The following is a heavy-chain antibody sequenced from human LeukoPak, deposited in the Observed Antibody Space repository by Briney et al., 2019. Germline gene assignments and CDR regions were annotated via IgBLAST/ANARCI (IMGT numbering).Heavy chain of an antibody. CDR1: GGSISSSSYY. CDR2: IYYSGST. J-gene: IGHJ4*02. CDR3: ASHYDSSGYYYFDY. Sequence: SETLSLTCTVSGGSISSSSYYWGWIRQPPGKGLEWIGSIYYSGSTYYNPSLKSRVTISVDTSKNQFSLKLSSVTAADTAVYYCASHYDSSGYYYFDYWGQGTLVTVSS. V-gene: IGHV4-39*07. D-gene: IGHD3-22*01.